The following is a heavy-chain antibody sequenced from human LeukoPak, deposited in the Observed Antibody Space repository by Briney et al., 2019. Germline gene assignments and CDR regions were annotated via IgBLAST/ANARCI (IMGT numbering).Heavy chain of an antibody. Sequence: GGSLRLSCAASGFTFSTYWMSWVRQAPGKGLEWVSVIYSDGSTYYADSVKGRFSISRDNSKNTLYLQMNSLRAGDTAVYYCARDLKHTVATTNYWGQGTLVTVSS. CDR3: ARDLKHTVATTNY. J-gene: IGHJ4*02. CDR1: GFTFSTYW. V-gene: IGHV3-66*01. CDR2: IYSDGST. D-gene: IGHD5-12*01.